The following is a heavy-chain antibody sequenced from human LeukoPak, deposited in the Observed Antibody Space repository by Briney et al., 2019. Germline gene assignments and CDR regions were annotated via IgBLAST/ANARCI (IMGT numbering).Heavy chain of an antibody. CDR1: GFTFSSYA. CDR2: ISGGST. J-gene: IGHJ4*02. Sequence: GGSLRLSCAASGFTFSSYAMSWVRQAPGKGLEWVSSISGGSTYYADSVKGRFTISRDNSKNTLYLEVISLTADDTAVYYCAKDDAWLRFGEWSQGTLVTVSS. V-gene: IGHV3-23*01. CDR3: AKDDAWLRFGE. D-gene: IGHD3-10*01.